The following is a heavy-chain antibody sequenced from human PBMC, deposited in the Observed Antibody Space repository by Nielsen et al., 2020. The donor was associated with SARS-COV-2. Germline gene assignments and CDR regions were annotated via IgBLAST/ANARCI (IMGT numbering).Heavy chain of an antibody. D-gene: IGHD1-26*01. Sequence: GESLKISCAASGFTFSSYAMNWVRQAPGKGLEWVSGISGSGSSTYYADAVKGRFTVSRDNSKNKLYLQMNSLRAEDTAVYFCATSGRYYWGQGTLVTVSS. V-gene: IGHV3-23*01. CDR2: ISGSGSST. CDR1: GFTFSSYA. J-gene: IGHJ4*02. CDR3: ATSGRYY.